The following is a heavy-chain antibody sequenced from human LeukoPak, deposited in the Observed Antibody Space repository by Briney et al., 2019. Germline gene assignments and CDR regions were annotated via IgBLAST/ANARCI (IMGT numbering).Heavy chain of an antibody. Sequence: SETLSLTCTVSGGSISSSSYYWGWIRQPPGKGLEWIGSIYYSGSTYYNPSLKSRVTISVDTSKNQFSLKLSSVTAADTAVYYCARDPRRGYSYGEETYYFDYWGQGTLVTVSS. CDR3: ARDPRRGYSYGEETYYFDY. CDR2: IYYSGST. D-gene: IGHD5-18*01. J-gene: IGHJ4*02. V-gene: IGHV4-39*07. CDR1: GGSISSSSYY.